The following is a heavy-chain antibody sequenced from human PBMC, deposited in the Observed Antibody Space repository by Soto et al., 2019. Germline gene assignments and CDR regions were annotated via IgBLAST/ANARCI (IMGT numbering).Heavy chain of an antibody. D-gene: IGHD3-10*01. V-gene: IGHV3-21*01. J-gene: IGHJ6*02. CDR1: GFTFSSYS. CDR2: ISSSSSYI. CDR3: ARDFTYGSGSYLYYYGMDV. Sequence: GGSLRLSWAASGFTFSSYSMNWVRQAPGKGLERVSSISSSSSYIYYADSVKGRFTISRDNSKNTLYLQMNSLRAEDTAVYYWARDFTYGSGSYLYYYGMDVWGQGTTVTVSS.